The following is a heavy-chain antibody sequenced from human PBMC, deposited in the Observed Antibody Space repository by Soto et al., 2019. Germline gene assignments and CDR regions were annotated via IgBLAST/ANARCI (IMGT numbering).Heavy chain of an antibody. CDR2: ISYDGSNK. Sequence: PGGSLRLSCAASGFTFSSYAMHWVRQAPGKGLEWVAVISYDGSNKYYADSVKGRFTISRDNSKNTLYLQMNSLRAEDTAVYYCARERYDFWSGRLSSLYYYYGMDVWGQGTTVTVSS. J-gene: IGHJ6*02. V-gene: IGHV3-30-3*01. D-gene: IGHD3-3*01. CDR1: GFTFSSYA. CDR3: ARERYDFWSGRLSSLYYYYGMDV.